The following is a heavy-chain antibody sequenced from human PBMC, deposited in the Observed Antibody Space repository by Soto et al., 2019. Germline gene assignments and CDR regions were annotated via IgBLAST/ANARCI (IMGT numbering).Heavy chain of an antibody. D-gene: IGHD3-22*01. CDR3: ARRRYYYDSNDESHFDY. J-gene: IGHJ4*02. CDR2: TRNKANSYTK. Sequence: PGGSLRLSCAASGFTFSDHYMDWVRQAPGKGLEWVGRTRNKANSYTKEYDTSVKGRFTISRDDSKNSLYLQMKNLKTEDTAVYYCARRRYYYDSNDESHFDYWGQGTLVTVSS. CDR1: GFTFSDHY. V-gene: IGHV3-72*01.